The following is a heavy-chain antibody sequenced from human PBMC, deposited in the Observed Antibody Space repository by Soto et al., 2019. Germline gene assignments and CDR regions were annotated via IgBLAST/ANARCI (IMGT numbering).Heavy chain of an antibody. J-gene: IGHJ4*02. Sequence: GGSLRLSCAASGFTLSSYAMSWVRQAPGKGLEWVSAISGSGGSTYYADSVKGRFTISRDNSKNTLYLQMNSLRAEDTAVYYCAKGLHSYGYGYFDYWGQGTLVTVSS. CDR2: ISGSGGST. V-gene: IGHV3-23*01. CDR1: GFTLSSYA. D-gene: IGHD5-18*01. CDR3: AKGLHSYGYGYFDY.